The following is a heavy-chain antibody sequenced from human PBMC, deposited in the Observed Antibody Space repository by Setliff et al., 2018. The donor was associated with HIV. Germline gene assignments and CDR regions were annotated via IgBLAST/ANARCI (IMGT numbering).Heavy chain of an antibody. D-gene: IGHD4-17*01. CDR1: GGSISSGYYY. CDR2: IYYNGNT. J-gene: IGHJ4*02. Sequence: SETLSLTCTVSGGSISSGYYYWSWIRQHPGKGLEWIGYIYYNGNTNYNPSLKSRVTISVDTSKNQLSLKLSSVTAADTAVYYCAREIYGGNSRPFDYWGQGTLVTVSS. CDR3: AREIYGGNSRPFDY. V-gene: IGHV4-61*01.